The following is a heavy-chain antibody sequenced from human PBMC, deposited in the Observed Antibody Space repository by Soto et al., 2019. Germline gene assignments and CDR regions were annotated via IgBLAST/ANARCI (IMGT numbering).Heavy chain of an antibody. CDR3: AREDLAYCGGDCPTGAFDI. Sequence: SETLSLTXAVSGGSISSGGYSWSWIRQPPGKGLEWIGYIYHSGSTYYNPSLKSRVTISVDRSKNQFSLKLSSVTAADTAVYYCAREDLAYCGGDCPTGAFDIWGQGTMVTVSS. J-gene: IGHJ3*02. CDR2: IYHSGST. CDR1: GGSISSGGYS. V-gene: IGHV4-30-2*01. D-gene: IGHD2-21*02.